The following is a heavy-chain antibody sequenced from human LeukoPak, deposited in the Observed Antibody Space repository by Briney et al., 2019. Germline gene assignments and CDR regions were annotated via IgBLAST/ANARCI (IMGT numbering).Heavy chain of an antibody. J-gene: IGHJ3*02. CDR3: AKDGRYFDWLLGGYDAFDI. V-gene: IGHV3-30*02. CDR2: IRYVGCSK. Sequence: GGSLRLSCAASGFTFSSYGMHWVRQAPGKGLEGVAFIRYVGCSKFYADSVKGLFTIFSDNSKNTLYLQMNSLRAEDTAVYYCAKDGRYFDWLLGGYDAFDIWGQGTMVTVSS. D-gene: IGHD3-9*01. CDR1: GFTFSSYG.